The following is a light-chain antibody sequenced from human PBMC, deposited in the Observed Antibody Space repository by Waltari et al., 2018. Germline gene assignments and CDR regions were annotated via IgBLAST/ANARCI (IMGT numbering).Light chain of an antibody. V-gene: IGLV4-69*01. Sequence: LALTQSPSASASLGASVTVTCTLSSDHSNYAIAWHQQKPQKGPRYLMKVNSDGSHIRGAGISDRFSGSSSGAERYHTIASLQSEDDGDYYCQTWDITTVVFGGGTKLTVL. CDR3: QTWDITTVV. CDR2: VNSDGSH. J-gene: IGLJ2*01. CDR1: SDHSNYA.